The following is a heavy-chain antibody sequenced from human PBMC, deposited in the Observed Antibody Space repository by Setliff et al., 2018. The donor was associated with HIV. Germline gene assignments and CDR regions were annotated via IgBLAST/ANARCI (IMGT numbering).Heavy chain of an antibody. V-gene: IGHV3-73*01. CDR2: IRSKANSYAT. D-gene: IGHD2-21*02. Sequence: LRLSCAASGFTFSGSAMHWVRQASGKGLEWVGRIRSKANSYATAYAASVKGRFTISRDDSKNTAYLQMNSLKTEDTAVYYCTRHLVTAIQGSYYMDVWGKGTTVTVSS. CDR3: TRHLVTAIQGSYYMDV. CDR1: GFTFSGSA. J-gene: IGHJ6*03.